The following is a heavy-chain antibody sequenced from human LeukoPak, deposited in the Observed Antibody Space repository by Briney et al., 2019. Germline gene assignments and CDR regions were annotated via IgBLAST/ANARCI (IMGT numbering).Heavy chain of an antibody. Sequence: GGSLRLSCAASGFTVSSNYMSWVRQAPGKGLEWVSVIYSGGSTYYADSVKGRFTISRDNSKNTLYLQMNSLRAEDTAVYYCARGVGYDFWSGYYLGHFDYWGKGNLVTVFS. J-gene: IGHJ4*02. CDR2: IYSGGST. CDR1: GFTVSSNY. V-gene: IGHV3-53*01. D-gene: IGHD3-3*01. CDR3: ARGVGYDFWSGYYLGHFDY.